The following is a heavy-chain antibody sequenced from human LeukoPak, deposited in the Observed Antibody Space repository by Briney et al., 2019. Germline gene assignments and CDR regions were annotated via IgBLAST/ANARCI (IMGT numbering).Heavy chain of an antibody. CDR1: GYTFTSYY. D-gene: IGHD2-2*01. CDR2: XXXXXGST. V-gene: IGHV1-46*01. J-gene: IGHJ3*02. Sequence: GASVKVSCKASGYTFTSYYMHWVRQAPGQGLEWXXXXXXXXGSTSYAQKFQGRVTMTRDTSTSTVYMELSSLRSEDTAVYYCARDRVVPAAPATAGAFDIWGQGTMVTVSS. CDR3: ARDRVVPAAPATAGAFDI.